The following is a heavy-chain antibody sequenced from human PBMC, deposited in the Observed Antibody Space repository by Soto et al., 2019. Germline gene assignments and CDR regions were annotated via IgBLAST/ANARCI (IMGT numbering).Heavy chain of an antibody. CDR2: IWYDGSNK. CDR3: AREDWNDSGFDP. V-gene: IGHV3-33*01. J-gene: IGHJ5*02. CDR1: GFTFSSYG. D-gene: IGHD1-1*01. Sequence: QVQLVESGGGVVQPGRSLRLSCAASGFTFSSYGMHWVRQAPGKGLEWVAVIWYDGSNKYYADSVKGRFTISRDNSKNTLYLQMNSVRAEDTAVYYCAREDWNDSGFDPWGQGTLVTVSS.